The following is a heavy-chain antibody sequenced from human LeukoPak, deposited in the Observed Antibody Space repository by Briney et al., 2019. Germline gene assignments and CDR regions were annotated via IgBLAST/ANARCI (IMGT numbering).Heavy chain of an antibody. D-gene: IGHD3-22*01. CDR3: ARGTAVITSDAFDL. CDR1: GGSISSGGFY. CDR2: IYYSGST. V-gene: IGHV4-31*03. Sequence: PSQTLSLTCTVSGGSISSGGFYWTWIRQHPGKGLEWIAYIYYSGSTFYNPSLKSRVTLSVDTSKNQFSLKLRSVTAADTAVYYCARGTAVITSDAFDLWGRGTMVTVSS. J-gene: IGHJ3*01.